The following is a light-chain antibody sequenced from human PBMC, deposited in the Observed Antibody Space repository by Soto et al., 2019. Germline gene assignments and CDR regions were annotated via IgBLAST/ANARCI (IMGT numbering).Light chain of an antibody. Sequence: QSALTQPASVSGSPGQSITISCTGSSSDVGFYNYVSWYQQYPGKAPKLMIYEVNNRPSGISSRFSGSKSANTASLTISGLQAEDEADYYCSSYTTSSTVVFGGGTKLT. CDR2: EVN. V-gene: IGLV2-14*01. J-gene: IGLJ2*01. CDR3: SSYTTSSTVV. CDR1: SSDVGFYNY.